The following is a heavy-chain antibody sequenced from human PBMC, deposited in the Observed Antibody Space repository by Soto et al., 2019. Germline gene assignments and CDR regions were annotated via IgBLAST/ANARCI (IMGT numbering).Heavy chain of an antibody. CDR2: IDWDDDK. CDR1: GFSLSTSGMC. V-gene: IGHV2-70*01. Sequence: GPTLVNPTQTLTLTCTFSGFSLSTSGMCVSWIRQPPGKALEWLALIDWDDDKYYSTSLKTRLTISKDTSKNQVVLTMTNMDPVDTATYYCARSTDYYDSSGPLYYYGMDVWGQGTTVTVSS. CDR3: ARSTDYYDSSGPLYYYGMDV. D-gene: IGHD3-22*01. J-gene: IGHJ6*02.